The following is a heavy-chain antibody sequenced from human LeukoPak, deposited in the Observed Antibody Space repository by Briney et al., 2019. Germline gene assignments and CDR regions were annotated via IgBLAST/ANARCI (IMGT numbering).Heavy chain of an antibody. J-gene: IGHJ4*02. CDR2: IQVSGST. CDR1: GGSLSSAPYY. Sequence: SETLSLTCTVSGGSLSSAPYYWSWIRQGADKGLEWIGRIQVSGSTDYNPSLKSRLTMSVDTSKNQFSLKLNSVTAADTAVYYCASGVDFDFWSAYLAYWGQGTLVTVSS. CDR3: ASGVDFDFWSAYLAY. D-gene: IGHD3-3*01. V-gene: IGHV4-61*02.